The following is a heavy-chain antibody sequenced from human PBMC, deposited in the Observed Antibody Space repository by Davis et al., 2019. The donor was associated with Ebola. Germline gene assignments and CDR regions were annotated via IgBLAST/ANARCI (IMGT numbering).Heavy chain of an antibody. Sequence: ASVKVSCKPSGYTFTSYYMHWVRQAPGQGLEWMGWINAGNGNTKYSQKFQGRVTITRDTSASTAYMELRSLRSDDTAVYYCARERYSGYDDFDYWGQGTLVTVSS. CDR3: ARERYSGYDDFDY. D-gene: IGHD5-12*01. CDR1: GYTFTSYY. CDR2: INAGNGNT. V-gene: IGHV1-3*01. J-gene: IGHJ4*02.